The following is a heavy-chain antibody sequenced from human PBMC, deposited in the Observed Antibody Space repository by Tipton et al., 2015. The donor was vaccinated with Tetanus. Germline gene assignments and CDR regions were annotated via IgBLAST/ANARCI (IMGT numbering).Heavy chain of an antibody. Sequence: SLRLSCAASGFTFDDYAMHWVRQAPGKGLEWVSGISWNSGSIGYADSVKGRFTISRDNAKNSLYLQMNSLRAEDTALYYCAKGLSIAVAGSWIDYWGQGPLVPVSS. CDR1: GFTFDDYA. CDR3: AKGLSIAVAGSWIDY. J-gene: IGHJ4*02. CDR2: ISWNSGSI. D-gene: IGHD6-19*01. V-gene: IGHV3-9*01.